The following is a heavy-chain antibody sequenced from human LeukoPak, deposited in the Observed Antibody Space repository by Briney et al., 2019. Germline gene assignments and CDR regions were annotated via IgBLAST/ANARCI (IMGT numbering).Heavy chain of an antibody. J-gene: IGHJ4*02. V-gene: IGHV3-23*01. CDR3: AKGRRDGYNYPFFDS. Sequence: GGSLRLSCAASGFTFSDSYMTWIRQAPGKGLEWVSNIIGNSVSTYYADFVKGRFTISRDNSNNTLFLQMNSLSADDTAIYFCAKGRRDGYNYPFFDSWGQGAWVIVSS. CDR1: GFTFSDSY. CDR2: IIGNSVST. D-gene: IGHD5-24*01.